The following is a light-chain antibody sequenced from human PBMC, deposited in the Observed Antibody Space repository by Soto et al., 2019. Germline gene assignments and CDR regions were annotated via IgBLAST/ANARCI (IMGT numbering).Light chain of an antibody. CDR2: DAS. Sequence: EIVLTQSPATLSLPPGERATLSCRASQSISTYLAWYQHKPGQAPRLLIYDASNRATGIPARFSGSGSGTDFTLTISSLEPEDFAVYYCQQRSYWLTFGGGTKVEIE. J-gene: IGKJ4*01. V-gene: IGKV3-11*01. CDR1: QSISTY. CDR3: QQRSYWLT.